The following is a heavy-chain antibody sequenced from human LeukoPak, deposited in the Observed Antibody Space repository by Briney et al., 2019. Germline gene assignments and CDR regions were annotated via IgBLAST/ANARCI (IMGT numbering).Heavy chain of an antibody. CDR2: IIPIFGTA. D-gene: IGHD3-22*01. CDR3: ARLVDYDSSGYWEYFDY. V-gene: IGHV1-69*05. Sequence: ASVKVSCKASGGTFSSYAISWVRQAPGQGLEWMGGIIPIFGTANYAQKFQGRVTITTDESTSTAYMELSSLRSEDTAVYYCARLVDYDSSGYWEYFDYWVQGTLDTVSS. CDR1: GGTFSSYA. J-gene: IGHJ4*02.